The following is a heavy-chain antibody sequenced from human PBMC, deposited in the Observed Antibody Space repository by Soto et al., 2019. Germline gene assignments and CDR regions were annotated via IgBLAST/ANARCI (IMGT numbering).Heavy chain of an antibody. V-gene: IGHV1-69*04. D-gene: IGHD3-22*01. CDR1: GGTFSSFV. CDR3: AREGDMKFHSDSSDEPGY. J-gene: IGHJ4*02. Sequence: SVKVSCKASGGTFSSFVISWVRQAPGQGLEWMGRIIPSIGIINYAQKFQGRVTITADTSTSTAYMELSSPRSDDTAVYYCAREGDMKFHSDSSDEPGYWGQGTLVTVSS. CDR2: IIPSIGII.